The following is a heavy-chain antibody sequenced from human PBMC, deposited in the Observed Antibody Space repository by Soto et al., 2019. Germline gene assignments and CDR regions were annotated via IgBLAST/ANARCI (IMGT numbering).Heavy chain of an antibody. CDR3: ARHDIVVVPAAPAPVYWFDP. D-gene: IGHD2-2*01. V-gene: IGHV5-10-1*01. CDR1: GYSFTSYW. J-gene: IGHJ5*02. CDR2: IDPSDSYT. Sequence: GESLKISCKGSGYSFTSYWISWVLQMPWKGLEWMGRIDPSDSYTNYSPSFQGHVTISADKSISTAYLQWSSLKASDTAMYYCARHDIVVVPAAPAPVYWFDPWGQGTLVTVSS.